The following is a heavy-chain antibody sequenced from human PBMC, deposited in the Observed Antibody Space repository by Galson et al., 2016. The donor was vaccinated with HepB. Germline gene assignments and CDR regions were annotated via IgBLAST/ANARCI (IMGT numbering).Heavy chain of an antibody. V-gene: IGHV4-39*01. J-gene: IGHJ3*01. D-gene: IGHD3-22*01. CDR3: ARHGNYYDSSGFYNQDAFDV. CDR2: LYYGGSI. Sequence: ETLSLTCTVSGGSISSYYWGWIRQPPGKGLEWIGTLYYGGSIYYTASLKTRLNISVDTSKNQFSLQLSPVTAADTAVYYCARHGNYYDSSGFYNQDAFDVWGQGPRVIVSS. CDR1: GGSISSYY.